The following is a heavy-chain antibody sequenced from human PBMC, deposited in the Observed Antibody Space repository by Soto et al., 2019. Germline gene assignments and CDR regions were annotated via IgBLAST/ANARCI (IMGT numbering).Heavy chain of an antibody. J-gene: IGHJ6*02. CDR3: ARENSYYGSGTYYFYGMDV. V-gene: IGHV1-18*01. Sequence: QVQLVQSEAEVKKPGASVKVSCKTSGYIFTSYGISWVRQAPGQGLEWMGWISTHNGNTNYAQKLQDRVTMTTDTSTSTAYVELRSLRSDDTAVYYCARENSYYGSGTYYFYGMDVWGHGTTVTVSS. CDR2: ISTHNGNT. D-gene: IGHD3-10*01. CDR1: GYIFTSYG.